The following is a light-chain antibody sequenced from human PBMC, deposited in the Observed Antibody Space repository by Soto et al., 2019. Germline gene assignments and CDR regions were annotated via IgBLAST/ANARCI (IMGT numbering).Light chain of an antibody. Sequence: DIQMTQSPSTLSASVGDRVTITCRPSQSISNWLAWYQQKQGKAPKLLIYDASSLESGVPSRFSGSGSGTEFTLTISSLQRDDFXTYYCQXYNRYWGTLGQGTKVDIK. CDR2: DAS. CDR1: QSISNW. V-gene: IGKV1-5*01. J-gene: IGKJ1*01. CDR3: QXYNRYWGT.